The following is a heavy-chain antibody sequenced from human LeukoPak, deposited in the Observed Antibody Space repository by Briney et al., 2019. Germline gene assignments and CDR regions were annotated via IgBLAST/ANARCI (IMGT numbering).Heavy chain of an antibody. CDR2: IIPIFGTA. J-gene: IGHJ5*02. V-gene: IGHV1-69*01. Sequence: SVKVSCKASGGTFSSYAISWVRQAPGQGLEWMGGIIPIFGTANYAQKFQGRVTITADGSTSTAYMELSSLRSEDTAVYYCARDLGYCSSTSCYGWFDPWGQGTLVTVSS. CDR3: ARDLGYCSSTSCYGWFDP. CDR1: GGTFSSYA. D-gene: IGHD2-2*01.